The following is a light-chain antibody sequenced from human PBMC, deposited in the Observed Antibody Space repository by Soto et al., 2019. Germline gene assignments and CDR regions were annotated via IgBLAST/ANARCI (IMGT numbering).Light chain of an antibody. V-gene: IGKV3-11*01. Sequence: GERGRLCGRAGVNIADYVSWYQQKPGQTPRLLIYDGSNRATGIPARFSGSGSGTDHTLTISSLEPEDFAVYYCEQYGSSGTVGDGSKVAIK. CDR1: VNIADY. J-gene: IGKJ4*02. CDR2: DGS. CDR3: EQYGSSGT.